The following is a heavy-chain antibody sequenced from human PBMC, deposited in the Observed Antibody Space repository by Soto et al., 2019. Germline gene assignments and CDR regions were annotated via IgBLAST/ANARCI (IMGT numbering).Heavy chain of an antibody. CDR2: INPSGGST. D-gene: IGHD4-17*01. V-gene: IGHV1-46*03. J-gene: IGHJ4*02. CDR1: GYTFTSYY. Sequence: GASVKVSCTASGYTFTSYYMRWVRQAPGQGLEWMGIINPSGGSTSYAQKFQGRVTMTRDTSTSTVYMELSSLRSEDTAVYYCAREMTTVTTPFDYWGQGTLVTVSS. CDR3: AREMTTVTTPFDY.